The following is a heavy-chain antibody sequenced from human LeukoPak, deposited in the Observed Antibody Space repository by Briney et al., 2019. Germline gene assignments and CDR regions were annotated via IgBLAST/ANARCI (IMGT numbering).Heavy chain of an antibody. D-gene: IGHD3-22*01. V-gene: IGHV3-74*01. CDR1: EFTFSSYW. Sequence: GGSLRLSCAASEFTFSSYWMHWVRQAPGKGLVWVSRINSDGSYTSYADSVKGRFTISRDNAENTLYLQMNSLRVEDTAVYHRARSHLYDSSGHYSYYYAMDVWGQGTTVTVSS. CDR3: ARSHLYDSSGHYSYYYAMDV. J-gene: IGHJ6*02. CDR2: INSDGSYT.